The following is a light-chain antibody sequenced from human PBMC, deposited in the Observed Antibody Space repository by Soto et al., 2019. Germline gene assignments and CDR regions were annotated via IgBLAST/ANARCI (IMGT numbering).Light chain of an antibody. Sequence: QSVLTQSPSASASLGASVKLTCTLSSGHSSYAIEWHQQQPEKGPRYLMNLNSDGSHSKGDGIPDRFSGSSSGAERYLTISSLQSEDEADYYCQTWGTGVVFGGGTKVTVL. CDR3: QTWGTGVV. J-gene: IGLJ2*01. CDR2: LNSDGSH. V-gene: IGLV4-69*01. CDR1: SGHSSYA.